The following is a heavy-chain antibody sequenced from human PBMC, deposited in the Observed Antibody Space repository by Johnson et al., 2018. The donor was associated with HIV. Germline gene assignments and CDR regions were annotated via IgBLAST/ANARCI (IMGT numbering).Heavy chain of an antibody. CDR1: GFTFSNAW. CDR2: IKSKTVGGTT. J-gene: IGHJ3*02. V-gene: IGHV3-15*01. Sequence: VQLVESGGGLVKPGGSLRLSCAASGFTFSNAWMSWVRQAPGKGLAWVGRIKSKTVGGTTDYAAPVKGRFTVSRDDSKNTLYLQMNSLKTEDTAVYYCTTDSGGYAFDIWGQGTMVTVSS. CDR3: TTDSGGYAFDI.